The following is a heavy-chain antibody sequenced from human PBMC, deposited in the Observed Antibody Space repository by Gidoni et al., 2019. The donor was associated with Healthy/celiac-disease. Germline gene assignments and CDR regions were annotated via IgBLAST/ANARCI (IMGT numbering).Heavy chain of an antibody. J-gene: IGHJ5*02. CDR3: ARELTIFGLDP. CDR1: GGSISSYY. V-gene: IGHV4-59*01. CDR2: IYYSGST. Sequence: QVQLQESGPGLVKPSETLSLTCTVSGGSISSYYWSWIRQPPGKGLEWIGYIYYSGSTNYNPSLKSRVTISVDTSKNQFSLKLSSVTAADTAVYYCARELTIFGLDPWGQGTLVTVSS. D-gene: IGHD3-3*01.